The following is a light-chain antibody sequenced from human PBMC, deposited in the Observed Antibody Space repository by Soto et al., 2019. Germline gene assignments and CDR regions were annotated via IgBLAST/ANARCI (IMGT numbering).Light chain of an antibody. V-gene: IGKV1-5*03. Sequence: DIQMNQSPSTLSASVGDRVTITCRASKSISSWLAWYQQKPGKVPKLLIYTASSLESGVPSRFSGSGSGTEFTLTIISLQPDDFATYYCQQYNTYSYTFGQGTKLEIK. J-gene: IGKJ2*01. CDR1: KSISSW. CDR2: TAS. CDR3: QQYNTYSYT.